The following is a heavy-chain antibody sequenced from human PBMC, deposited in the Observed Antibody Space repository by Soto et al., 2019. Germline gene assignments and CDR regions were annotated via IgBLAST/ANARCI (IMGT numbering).Heavy chain of an antibody. D-gene: IGHD3-10*01. Sequence: PGGSLRLSCAASGFTVSSNYMSWVRQAPGKGLEWVSAVSPNGQGIYYADSVRGRFTISRDFSKNTVFLHMDSLRAEDTAVYYCAKDRDYPRDYFHYWGQGTLVTVSS. CDR3: AKDRDYPRDYFHY. V-gene: IGHV3-53*01. CDR2: SPNGQGI. J-gene: IGHJ4*02. CDR1: GFTVSSNY.